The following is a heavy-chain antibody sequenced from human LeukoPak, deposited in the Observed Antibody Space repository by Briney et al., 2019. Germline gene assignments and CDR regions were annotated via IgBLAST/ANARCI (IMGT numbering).Heavy chain of an antibody. J-gene: IGHJ5*02. CDR2: IIPIFGTA. Sequence: SVKVSCKASGGTFSSYAISWVRQAPGQGLEWMGGIIPIFGTANYAQKFQGRVTITADESTSTAYMELSSLRSEDTAVYYCARSSGWYDWFDPWGQGTLVTVSS. D-gene: IGHD6-19*01. CDR3: ARSSGWYDWFDP. CDR1: GGTFSSYA. V-gene: IGHV1-69*01.